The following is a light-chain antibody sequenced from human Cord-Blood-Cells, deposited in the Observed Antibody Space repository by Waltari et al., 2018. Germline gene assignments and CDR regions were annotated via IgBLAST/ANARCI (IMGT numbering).Light chain of an antibody. CDR1: QSISSY. CDR2: AAS. Sequence: DIQMTQSPSSLSASVGDRVTITCRASQSISSYFNWYQQKPVKAPKLLIYAASSLQSGVPSRVSGSGSGTDFTLTISRLQPEEFATDYCQQSYSTPRFTYGPGTKVDIK. CDR3: QQSYSTPRFT. V-gene: IGKV1-39*01. J-gene: IGKJ3*01.